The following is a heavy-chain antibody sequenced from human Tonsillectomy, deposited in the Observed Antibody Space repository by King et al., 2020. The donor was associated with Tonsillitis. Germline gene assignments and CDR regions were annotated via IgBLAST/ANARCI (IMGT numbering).Heavy chain of an antibody. D-gene: IGHD2-2*01. V-gene: IGHV3-7*01. CDR3: AAGCCYIAACYAASWHNFDD. Sequence: VQLVESGGGLVQPGESLRLSCAASGFTFSSYWMTWVRQAPGKGLEWVANIRQDGSDKYYVDSVKGRFTISRDNSKNSLYLQMDSLRAEDTAIYYCAAGCCYIAACYAASWHNFDDWGQGTAVTVSS. CDR2: IRQDGSDK. CDR1: GFTFSSYW. J-gene: IGHJ4*02.